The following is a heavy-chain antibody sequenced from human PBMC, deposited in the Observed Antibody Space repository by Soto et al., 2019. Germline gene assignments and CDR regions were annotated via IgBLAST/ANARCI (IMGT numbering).Heavy chain of an antibody. D-gene: IGHD2-15*01. V-gene: IGHV3-23*01. Sequence: GGSLRLSCAASGFAAFGFSFCTYAMSWVRQAPGKGLEWVSTIGGRGDDKYYADSVKGRFTISRDNSKNTLYLQMNSLRAEDTALYYCAKDRVGCSGGSCYSGIFDFWGQGTLVTVSS. CDR1: GFAAFGFSFCTYA. CDR3: AKDRVGCSGGSCYSGIFDF. CDR2: IGGRGDDK. J-gene: IGHJ4*02.